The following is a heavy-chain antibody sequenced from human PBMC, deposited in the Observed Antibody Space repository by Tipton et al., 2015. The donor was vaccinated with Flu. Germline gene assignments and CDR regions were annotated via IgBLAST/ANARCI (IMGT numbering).Heavy chain of an antibody. V-gene: IGHV4-59*01. CDR3: ARVSSSSSWSQDWYFDL. CDR2: IYYSGST. J-gene: IGHJ2*01. CDR1: GGSISCYY. Sequence: TLSLTCTVSGGSISCYYWSWIRQPPGKGLEWIGYIYYSGSTNYNPSLKSRVTISVDTSKNQFSLKLSSVTAADTAVYYCARVSSSSSWSQDWYFDLWGRGTLVTVSS. D-gene: IGHD6-13*01.